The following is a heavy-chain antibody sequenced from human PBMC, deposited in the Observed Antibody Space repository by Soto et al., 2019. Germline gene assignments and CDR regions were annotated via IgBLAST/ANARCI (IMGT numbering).Heavy chain of an antibody. V-gene: IGHV4-34*01. J-gene: IGHJ6*02. CDR3: ARSYDYAYYYYGMDV. CDR2: INHSGST. Sequence: SETLSLTCAVYGGSFSGYYGSWIRQPPGKGLEWIGEINHSGSTNYNPSLKSRVTISVDTSKNQFSLKLSSVTAADTAVYYCARSYDYAYYYYGMDVWGQGTTVTVS. CDR1: GGSFSGYY. D-gene: IGHD4-17*01.